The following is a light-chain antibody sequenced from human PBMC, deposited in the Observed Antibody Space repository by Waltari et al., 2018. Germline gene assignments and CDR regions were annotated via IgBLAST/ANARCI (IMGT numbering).Light chain of an antibody. Sequence: VLTQSPGTLSLSPGERATLSCRASQRVANSYLVWYQQRPGQAPRLLIYAASSRATGIPDRFSGSVSGTDFTLTISRLEPEDSAVYYCHQYGNSARTFGQGTKVEIK. CDR3: HQYGNSART. J-gene: IGKJ1*01. CDR1: QRVANSY. V-gene: IGKV3-20*01. CDR2: AAS.